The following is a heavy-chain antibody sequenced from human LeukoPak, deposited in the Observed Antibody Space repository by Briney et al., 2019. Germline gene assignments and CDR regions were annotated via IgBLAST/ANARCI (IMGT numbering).Heavy chain of an antibody. CDR1: GGSFSGYY. Sequence: PSETLSLTCAVFGGSFSGYYWSWIRQPPGKGLEWIGDINYSGSTNYNPSLESRVTISVDTSKNRFSLKLSSVTAADTAVYYCRYGGNRGSGDYWGQGTLVTVSS. D-gene: IGHD4-23*01. CDR3: RYGGNRGSGDY. V-gene: IGHV4-34*01. CDR2: INYSGST. J-gene: IGHJ4*02.